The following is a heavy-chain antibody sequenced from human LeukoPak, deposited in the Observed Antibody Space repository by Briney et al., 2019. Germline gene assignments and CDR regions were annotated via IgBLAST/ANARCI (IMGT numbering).Heavy chain of an antibody. Sequence: GASVKVSCKGSGDTFSDYYIHWVRQAPGQGLEWMGWINPNSGGTNYAQNFQGRVTITRDTSASTAYMDLSSLRSEDMAVYYCARGSGYDYQNFDYWGQGTLVTVSS. CDR3: ARGSGYDYQNFDY. D-gene: IGHD5-12*01. V-gene: IGHV1-2*02. CDR1: GDTFSDYY. J-gene: IGHJ4*02. CDR2: INPNSGGT.